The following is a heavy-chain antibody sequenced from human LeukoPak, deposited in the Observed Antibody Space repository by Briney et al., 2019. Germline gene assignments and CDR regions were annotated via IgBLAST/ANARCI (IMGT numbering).Heavy chain of an antibody. CDR1: GFTFDDYG. Sequence: AGGSLRLSCAASGFTFDDYGMSWVRHAPGKGLEWVSGINWNGGSTAYADSVKGRFTISRDNAKNSLYLQMDSLRAEDTALYYCARRGIFIPVDVWGKGTTVTVSS. CDR3: ARRGIFIPVDV. D-gene: IGHD3-3*01. V-gene: IGHV3-20*04. CDR2: INWNGGST. J-gene: IGHJ6*04.